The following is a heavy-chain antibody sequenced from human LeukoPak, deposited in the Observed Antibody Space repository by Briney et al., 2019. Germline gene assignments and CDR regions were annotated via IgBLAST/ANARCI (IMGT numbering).Heavy chain of an antibody. CDR1: GFTFSDYW. V-gene: IGHV3-7*01. D-gene: IGHD3-10*01. CDR2: IRQDDSEK. CDR3: ARTIRGY. Sequence: GGSLRLSCSASGFTFSDYWMIWVRQAPGKGLEWVANIRQDDSEKNYVDSVKGRFTISRDNAKFSLYLQMSSLRAEDTAVYYCARTIRGYWGQGTLVTVSS. J-gene: IGHJ4*02.